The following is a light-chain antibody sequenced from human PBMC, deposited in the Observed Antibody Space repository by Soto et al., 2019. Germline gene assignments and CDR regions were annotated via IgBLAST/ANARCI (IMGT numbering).Light chain of an antibody. CDR2: DVS. J-gene: IGLJ2*01. CDR3: CSYAGSYTFG. CDR1: SSDVGGYNY. V-gene: IGLV2-11*01. Sequence: QSVLTQPRSVSGSPGQSVTISCTGTSSDVGGYNYVSWYQQHPGKAPKLMIYDVSKRPSGVPDRFSGSKSGNTASLTISGLQAEDEADYYCCSYAGSYTFGFGGGTQLTVL.